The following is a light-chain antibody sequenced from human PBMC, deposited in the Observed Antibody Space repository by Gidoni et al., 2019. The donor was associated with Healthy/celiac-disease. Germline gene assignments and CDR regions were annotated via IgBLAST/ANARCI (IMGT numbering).Light chain of an antibody. CDR2: DAS. J-gene: IGKJ4*01. V-gene: IGKV3-11*01. CDR1: QSVSSY. Sequence: DIVLTQSPAILSLSPGDRATLSCRASQSVSSYLACYQQKPGQAPRLLIYDASNMSTGIPARFSGSGSGTDFTLTIISLEPEDFAVYYCQQRSNWPRLTFGGGTKVEIK. CDR3: QQRSNWPRLT.